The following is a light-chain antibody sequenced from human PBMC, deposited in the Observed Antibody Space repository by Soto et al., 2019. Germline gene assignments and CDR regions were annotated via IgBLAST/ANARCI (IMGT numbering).Light chain of an antibody. CDR3: QSYNSTNHVV. CDR2: EDS. V-gene: IGLV6-57*04. J-gene: IGLJ2*01. Sequence: NFMLTQPHSVSESPGKTVTISCTRSSGSIARNFVQWYQQRPGSAPATVIYEDSQRPSGVPDRFSGSIDSSSNSASLTISGLKTEDEADYYCQSYNSTNHVVFGGGTQLTVL. CDR1: SGSIARNF.